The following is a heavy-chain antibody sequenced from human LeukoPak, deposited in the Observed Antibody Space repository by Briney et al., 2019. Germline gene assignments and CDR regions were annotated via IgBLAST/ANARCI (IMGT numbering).Heavy chain of an antibody. CDR1: GFTFSSYT. V-gene: IGHV3-23*01. J-gene: IGHJ3*02. CDR2: ISGSGGST. Sequence: PGGSLRLSCAASGFTFSSYTMSWVRQAPGKGLEWVSAISGSGGSTYYADSVKGRFTISRDNSKNTLYLQMNSLRAEDTAVYYCAKGPGSYYDSTGYLIWGQGTMVTVSS. CDR3: AKGPGSYYDSTGYLI. D-gene: IGHD3-22*01.